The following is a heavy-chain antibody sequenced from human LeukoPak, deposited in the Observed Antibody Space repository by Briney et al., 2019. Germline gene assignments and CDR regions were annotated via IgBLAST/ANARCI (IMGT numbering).Heavy chain of an antibody. CDR1: GFTFSSYW. Sequence: GGSLRLSCAASGFTFSSYWMSWVRQAPGKGLEWVANIKQDGSEKYYVDSVKGRFTIPRDNAKNSLYLQMNSLRAEDTAVYYCARDWSWNYVYFDYWGQGTLVTVSS. CDR3: ARDWSWNYVYFDY. V-gene: IGHV3-7*01. D-gene: IGHD1-7*01. CDR2: IKQDGSEK. J-gene: IGHJ4*02.